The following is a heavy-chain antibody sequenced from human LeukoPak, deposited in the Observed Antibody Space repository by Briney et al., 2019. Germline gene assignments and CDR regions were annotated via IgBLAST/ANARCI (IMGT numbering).Heavy chain of an antibody. CDR3: VSTRAP. CDR2: IKEEGSGK. Sequence: GGSLRLSWAASGFSFSSHWMRWVRQAPGKGLEWVANIKEEGSGKSYVDSLRGRFTASIDNAKTSVYLQMSRLRAEDTALYYCVSTRAPWGQGPLVTVSS. D-gene: IGHD6-6*01. V-gene: IGHV3-7*01. J-gene: IGHJ5*02. CDR1: GFSFSSHW.